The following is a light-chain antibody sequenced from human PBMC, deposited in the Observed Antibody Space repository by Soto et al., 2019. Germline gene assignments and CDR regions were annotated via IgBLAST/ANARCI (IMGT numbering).Light chain of an antibody. J-gene: IGKJ1*01. CDR3: HQFGYSPRT. Sequence: EVVLTQSPGTLSLSPGERATLACRASKSVSNYLAWYQQKSGQAPRLLIYGASSRASGIPDRFSGSGSGTDFTLAIRRLEPEDFAVYYCHQFGYSPRTFGQGTKVDIK. CDR1: KSVSNY. CDR2: GAS. V-gene: IGKV3-20*01.